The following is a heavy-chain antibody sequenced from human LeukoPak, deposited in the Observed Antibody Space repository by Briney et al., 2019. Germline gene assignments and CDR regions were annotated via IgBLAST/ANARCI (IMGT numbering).Heavy chain of an antibody. CDR3: AREGSESSYYYLDY. J-gene: IGHJ4*02. D-gene: IGHD3-3*01. CDR2: MNPNSGNT. CDR1: GYTFTSYD. Sequence: ASVKVSCKASGYTFTSYDINWVRQATGQGLEWMGWMNPNSGNTGYAQKFQGRVTMTRNTSISTAYMELSSLRSEDTAVYYCAREGSESSYYYLDYWGQGTLVTVSS. V-gene: IGHV1-8*01.